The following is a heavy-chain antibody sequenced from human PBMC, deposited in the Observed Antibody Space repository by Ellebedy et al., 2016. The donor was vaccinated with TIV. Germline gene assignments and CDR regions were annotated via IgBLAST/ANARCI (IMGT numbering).Heavy chain of an antibody. CDR1: GFTFSRSG. J-gene: IGHJ4*02. CDR3: ARDKNTGYIDY. D-gene: IGHD2-8*02. CDR2: IWLDGSKE. V-gene: IGHV3-33*01. Sequence: PGGPLRLSCAASGFTFSRSGMHWVRQAPGKGLEWVAIIWLDGSKEYYADSVKGRFTISRDNSKNTLYMQMNSLRAEDTAAYYCARDKNTGYIDYWGQGALVTVSS.